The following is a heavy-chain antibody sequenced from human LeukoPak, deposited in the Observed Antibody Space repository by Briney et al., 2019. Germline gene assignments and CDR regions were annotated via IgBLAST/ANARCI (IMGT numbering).Heavy chain of an antibody. D-gene: IGHD2-2*01. CDR1: GYSISSGYY. CDR3: ASYCSSTSCFASDAFDI. CDR2: IYHSGST. V-gene: IGHV4-38-2*02. J-gene: IGHJ3*02. Sequence: SETLSLTCTVSGYSISSGYYWGWIRQPPGKGLEWIGSIYHSGSTYYNSSLKSRVTISVDTSKNQFSLKLSSVTAADTAVYYCASYCSSTSCFASDAFDIWGQGTMVTVSS.